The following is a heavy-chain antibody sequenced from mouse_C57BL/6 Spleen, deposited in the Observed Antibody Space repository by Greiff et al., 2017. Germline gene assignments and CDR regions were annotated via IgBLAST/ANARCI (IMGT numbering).Heavy chain of an antibody. CDR3: SIYCIPTVVATDY. V-gene: IGHV1-74*01. J-gene: IGHJ2*01. Sequence: QVQLQQPGAELVKPGASVKVSCKASGYTFTSYWMHWVKQRPGQGLEWIGRIHPSDSDNNYNQKFKGTATLTVDKSSSTAYMQLSTLTTEDSAVYYCSIYCIPTVVATDYRGQGTTLTASS. CDR1: GYTFTSYW. CDR2: IHPSDSDN. D-gene: IGHD1-1*01.